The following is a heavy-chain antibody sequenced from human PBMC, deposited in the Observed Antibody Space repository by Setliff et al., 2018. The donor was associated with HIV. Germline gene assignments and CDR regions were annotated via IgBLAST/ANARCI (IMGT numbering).Heavy chain of an antibody. CDR1: GFTFSDYW. Sequence: GGSLRLSCAASGFTFSDYWMSWVRQAPGKGLEWVANINPDGSGRYYVDSVRDRFTISRDNAKNSLYLQMNTLRVEDTALYYCTKGRHLVSGEWYFERWSQGTLVTVSS. D-gene: IGHD3-3*01. V-gene: IGHV3-7*03. CDR3: TKGRHLVSGEWYFER. CDR2: INPDGSGR. J-gene: IGHJ4*02.